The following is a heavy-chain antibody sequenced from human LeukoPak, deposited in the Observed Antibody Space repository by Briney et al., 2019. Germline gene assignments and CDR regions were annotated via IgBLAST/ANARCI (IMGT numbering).Heavy chain of an antibody. J-gene: IGHJ4*02. D-gene: IGHD7-27*01. CDR3: ARGVWAPFDS. V-gene: IGHV3-7*01. Sequence: GGSLRLSCAASGFSLSIYWMSCVRQAPGKGLEWVANIKQDGSEKNYVDSVKGQFSIYRDNAKNSLILQMNSLRDEDTAVYYCARGVWAPFDSWGQGTLVSVSS. CDR2: IKQDGSEK. CDR1: GFSLSIYW.